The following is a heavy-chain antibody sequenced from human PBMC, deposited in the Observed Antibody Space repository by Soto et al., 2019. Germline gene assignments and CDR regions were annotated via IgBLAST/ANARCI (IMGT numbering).Heavy chain of an antibody. CDR1: GYTFTSYG. D-gene: IGHD1-26*01. CDR2: ISAYNGNT. Sequence: ASVKVSCKASGYTFTSYGISWVRQAPGQGLEWMGWISAYNGNTNYAQKLQDRVTMTTDTSTSTAYMELRSLRSDDTAVYYCARDFLREARTRWELRADYWGQGTLVTVSS. CDR3: ARDFLREARTRWELRADY. J-gene: IGHJ4*02. V-gene: IGHV1-18*04.